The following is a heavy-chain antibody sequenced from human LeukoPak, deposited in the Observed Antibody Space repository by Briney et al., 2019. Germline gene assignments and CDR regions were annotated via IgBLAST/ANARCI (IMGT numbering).Heavy chain of an antibody. J-gene: IGHJ6*01. CDR3: AKMKGHPLPKYYMDV. V-gene: IGHV3-23*01. D-gene: IGHD1-26*01. CDR2: ISGSGDNT. CDR1: RFTFSGFA. Sequence: GGSLRLSCAASRFTFSGFAMSWVRRTPGKGLEWVSGISGSGDNTLYADSVKDRFTISRDNSKNTLYLEMNSLRAEDTAIYYCAKMKGHPLPKYYMDVWGQGTTVTVSS.